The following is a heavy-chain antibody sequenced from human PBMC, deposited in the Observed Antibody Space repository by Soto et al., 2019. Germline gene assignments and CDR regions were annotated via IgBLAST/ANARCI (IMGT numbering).Heavy chain of an antibody. V-gene: IGHV3-7*01. CDR2: IKQDGSEK. D-gene: IGHD2-15*01. CDR1: GFTFSSYW. J-gene: IGHJ3*02. CDR3: ASGHCSGGSCYRDAFDI. Sequence: GGSLRLSCAASGFTFSSYWMSWVRQAPGKGLEWVANIKQDGSEKYYVDSVKGRFTISRDNAKNSLYLQMNSLRAEDTAVYYCASGHCSGGSCYRDAFDIWGQGTMVTVSS.